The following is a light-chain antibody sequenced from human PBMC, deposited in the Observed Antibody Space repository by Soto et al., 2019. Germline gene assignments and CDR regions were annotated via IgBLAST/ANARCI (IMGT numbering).Light chain of an antibody. CDR3: HQYGSSPPT. CDR1: QSVSSNY. CDR2: GAS. V-gene: IGKV3-20*01. J-gene: IGKJ1*01. Sequence: EIVLTQSPGTLSLSPGERATLSCRASQSVSSNYLAWYRRKPGQAPRLLIYGASSRATGIPDRLSGSGFGTDFTLTITTLEPEDFAVYYCHQYGSSPPTCGPGTRVEI.